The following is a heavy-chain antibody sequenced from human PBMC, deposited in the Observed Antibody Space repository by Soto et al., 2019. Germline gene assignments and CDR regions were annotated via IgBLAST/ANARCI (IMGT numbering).Heavy chain of an antibody. CDR1: GGSITSSSYY. J-gene: IGHJ4*02. CDR3: MLGSGWKDFDY. D-gene: IGHD3-22*01. V-gene: IGHV4-39*01. Sequence: SETLSLTCTVSGGSITSSSYYWGWIRQPPGKGLEWIGNIYYSGSTYYNPSLKSRVTISVDTSKNQFSLKLGSVTAADTAVYYCMLGSGWKDFDYWGQGTLVTVSS. CDR2: IYYSGST.